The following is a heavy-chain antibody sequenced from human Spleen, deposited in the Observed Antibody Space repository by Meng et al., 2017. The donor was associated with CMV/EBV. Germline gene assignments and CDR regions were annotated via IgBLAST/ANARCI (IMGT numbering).Heavy chain of an antibody. CDR1: GFTFSNYW. D-gene: IGHD2-2*01. CDR3: ARESQLLSNAKYYYGMDV. V-gene: IGHV3-74*01. CDR2: INSDGSST. J-gene: IGHJ6*02. Sequence: GGSLRLSCAASGFTFSNYWMHWVRQAPGKGLVWVSRINSDGSSTTYADSVKGRFTISRDNAKNTLYLQMNSLRAEDTAVYYCARESQLLSNAKYYYGMDVWGQGTTVTVSS.